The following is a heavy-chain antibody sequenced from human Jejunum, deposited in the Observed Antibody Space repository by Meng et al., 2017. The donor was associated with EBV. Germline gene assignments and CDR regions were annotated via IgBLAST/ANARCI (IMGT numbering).Heavy chain of an antibody. D-gene: IGHD3-10*01. Sequence: QVQLQQGGAGLLKPSETLSRTCAVYGGSFSGFYWSWIRQPPGKGLECIGEINHNGSTNYNPSLKSRVTISEDTSKDQFSLNLSSVTAADTAVYYCARDRGTAREFDIWGQGTLVTVSS. CDR2: INHNGST. V-gene: IGHV4-34*01. J-gene: IGHJ4*02. CDR1: GGSFSGFY. CDR3: ARDRGTAREFDI.